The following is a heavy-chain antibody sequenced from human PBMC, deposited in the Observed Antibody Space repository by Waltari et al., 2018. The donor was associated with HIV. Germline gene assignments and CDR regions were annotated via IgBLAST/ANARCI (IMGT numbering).Heavy chain of an antibody. J-gene: IGHJ4*02. V-gene: IGHV3-48*04. D-gene: IGHD2-2*01. CDR1: GFTFSSYS. CDR3: ARDYCSSTSCYPTKDY. CDR2: ISSSSSTI. Sequence: EVQLVESGGGLVQPGGSLRLSCAASGFTFSSYSMNWVRQAPGKGLEWVSEISSSSSTIYDADSVKGRFTISRDNAKNSLYLQMNSLRAEDTAVYYCARDYCSSTSCYPTKDYWGQGTLVTVSS.